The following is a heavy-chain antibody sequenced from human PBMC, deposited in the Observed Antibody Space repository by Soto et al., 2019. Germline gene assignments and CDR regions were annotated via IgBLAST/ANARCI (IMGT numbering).Heavy chain of an antibody. CDR2: IIPILGIA. J-gene: IGHJ5*02. CDR1: GGTFSSYT. D-gene: IGHD3-3*01. CDR3: ARQEYYDFWSGYYISPPYWFDP. V-gene: IGHV1-69*02. Sequence: SVKVSCKASGGTFSSYTISGVRQAPGQGLEWMGRIIPILGIANYAQKFQGRVTITADKSTSTAYMELSSLRSEDTAVYYCARQEYYDFWSGYYISPPYWFDPWGQGTLVTVSS.